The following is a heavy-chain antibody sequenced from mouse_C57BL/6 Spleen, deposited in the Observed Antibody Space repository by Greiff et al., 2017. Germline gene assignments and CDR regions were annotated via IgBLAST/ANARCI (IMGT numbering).Heavy chain of an antibody. CDR1: GFTFSSYG. V-gene: IGHV5-6*02. D-gene: IGHD2-1*01. CDR3: ARRGYGNYEVYFDY. J-gene: IGHJ2*01. Sequence: EVKLVESGGDLVKPGGSLKLSCAASGFTFSSYGMSWVRQTPDKRLEWVATISSGGSYTYYPDSVKGRFTISRDNAKNTLYLQMSSLKSEDTAMYDCARRGYGNYEVYFDYWGQGTTLTVSS. CDR2: ISSGGSYT.